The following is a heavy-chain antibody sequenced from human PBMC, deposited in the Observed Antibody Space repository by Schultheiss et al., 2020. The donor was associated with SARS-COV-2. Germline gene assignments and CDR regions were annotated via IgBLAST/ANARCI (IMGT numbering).Heavy chain of an antibody. V-gene: IGHV4-59*08. CDR1: GGAISNYY. CDR2: IYYSGST. J-gene: IGHJ6*03. Sequence: SETLSLTCTISGGAISNYYWNWIRQPPGKGLEWIGNIYYSGSTNYNPSLKSRVTISVDTSKNQFSLKLSSVTAADTAVYYCARGSATLPYYYYYYYMDVWGKGTTVTVSS. CDR3: ARGSATLPYYYYYYYMDV. D-gene: IGHD2-2*01.